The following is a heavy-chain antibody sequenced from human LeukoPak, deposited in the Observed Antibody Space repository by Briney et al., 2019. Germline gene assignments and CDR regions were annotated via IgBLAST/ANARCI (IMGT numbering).Heavy chain of an antibody. D-gene: IGHD3-3*01. CDR3: ARGGRSYDFWSGYDY. J-gene: IGHJ4*02. CDR1: GGSFSGYY. V-gene: IGHV4-34*01. Sequence: SETLSLTCAVYGGSFSGYYWSWIRQPPGKGLEWIGEINHSGSTNYNPSLKSRVTISVDTSKNQFSLKLSPVTAADTAVYYCARGGRSYDFWSGYDYWGQGTLVTVSS. CDR2: INHSGST.